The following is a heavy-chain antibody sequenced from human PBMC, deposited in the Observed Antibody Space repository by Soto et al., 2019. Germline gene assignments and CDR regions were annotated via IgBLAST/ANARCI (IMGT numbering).Heavy chain of an antibody. J-gene: IGHJ5*02. D-gene: IGHD6-19*01. CDR2: IYQSGVT. CDR1: GDSYSISTYS. V-gene: IGHV4-30-2*01. Sequence: SETLSLTCNMSGDSYSISTYSWSWIRQPPGKALQWIGFIYQSGVTSYNPSLASRVSISLDRSNNQCSLKLKSVTAADTAAYFCAGMPYTSGLRFDPWGPGTLVTVSS. CDR3: AGMPYTSGLRFDP.